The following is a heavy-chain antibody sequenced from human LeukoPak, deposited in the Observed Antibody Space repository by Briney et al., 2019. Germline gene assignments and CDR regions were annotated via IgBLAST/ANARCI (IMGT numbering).Heavy chain of an antibody. D-gene: IGHD5-18*01. J-gene: IGHJ4*02. CDR3: ARDRSGYTFDD. Sequence: GGSLRLSCAATGFTFSSYSMNWVRQAPGKGPEWVSSISATSNYIYYADSVKGRFTISRDNAKNSLYLQMNSLRAEDTAVYYCARDRSGYTFDDWGQGTPVTVSS. CDR2: ISATSNYI. CDR1: GFTFSSYS. V-gene: IGHV3-21*01.